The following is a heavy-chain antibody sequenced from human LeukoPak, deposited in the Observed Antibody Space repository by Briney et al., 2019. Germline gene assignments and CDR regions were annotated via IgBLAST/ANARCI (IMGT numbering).Heavy chain of an antibody. CDR1: GFTFSSYG. J-gene: IGHJ4*02. V-gene: IGHV3-30*03. CDR3: ARDTRGDYYFDY. CDR2: ISYDGSNK. Sequence: GGSLRLSCAASGFTFSSYGMHWVRQAPGKGLEWVAVISYDGSNKYYADSVKGRFTISRDNSKNTLYLQMNSLRAEDTAVYYCARDTRGDYYFDYWGQGTLVTVSS. D-gene: IGHD2-21*02.